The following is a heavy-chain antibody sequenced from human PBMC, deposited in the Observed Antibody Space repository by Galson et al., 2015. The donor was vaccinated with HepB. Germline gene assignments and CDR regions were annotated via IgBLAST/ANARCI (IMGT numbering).Heavy chain of an antibody. Sequence: SLRLSCAASGFTFSSYSMNWVRQAPGKGLEWVSSISSSSSYIYYADSVKGRFTISRDNAKNSLYLQMNSLRAEDTAVYYCARDYSYARGVYYYYYYGMDVWGQGTTVTVSS. CDR1: GFTFSSYS. CDR3: ARDYSYARGVYYYYYYGMDV. CDR2: ISSSSSYI. V-gene: IGHV3-21*01. J-gene: IGHJ6*02. D-gene: IGHD5-18*01.